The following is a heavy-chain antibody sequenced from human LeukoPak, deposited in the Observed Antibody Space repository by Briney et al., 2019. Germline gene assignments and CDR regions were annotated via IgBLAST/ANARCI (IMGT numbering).Heavy chain of an antibody. CDR2: VSGSGGSA. CDR1: GFTFSSYA. Sequence: TGGSLRHSCAASGFTFSSYAMNWVRQAPGQGLEWVSAVSGSGGSAYHTDSVKGRFTISRDNSKNTLYLQMNSLRAEDTAVYYCTKGRYSGSLERGFDYWGQGTLVTVSS. V-gene: IGHV3-23*01. J-gene: IGHJ4*02. D-gene: IGHD1-26*01. CDR3: TKGRYSGSLERGFDY.